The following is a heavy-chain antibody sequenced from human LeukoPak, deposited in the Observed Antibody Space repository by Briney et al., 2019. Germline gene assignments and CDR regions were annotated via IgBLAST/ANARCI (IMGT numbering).Heavy chain of an antibody. V-gene: IGHV3-30-3*01. CDR2: ISYDGSNK. CDR1: KFTFNYYN. D-gene: IGHD5-12*01. Sequence: GGSLRLSCVASKFTFNYYNMNWVRQAPGKGLEWVAVISYDGSNKDYADSVKGRFTISRDNSKNTLYLQMDSLRPEDTAVYYCARDGYGGFPSFDYWGQGTLVTVSS. J-gene: IGHJ4*02. CDR3: ARDGYGGFPSFDY.